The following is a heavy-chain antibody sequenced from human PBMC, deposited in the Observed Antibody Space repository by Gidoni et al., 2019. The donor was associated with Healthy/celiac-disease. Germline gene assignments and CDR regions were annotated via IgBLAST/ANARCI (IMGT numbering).Heavy chain of an antibody. CDR2: IYTSGST. CDR1: GGSISSYY. V-gene: IGHV4-4*07. Sequence: QVQLQESGPGLVKPSETLSLTCTVSGGSISSYYWSWIRQPAGKGLEWIWRIYTSGSTNYNPSLKSRVTMSVDTSKNQFSLKLSSVTAADTAVYYCARGISSTSCPACDAFDIWGQGTMVTVSS. J-gene: IGHJ3*02. D-gene: IGHD2-2*01. CDR3: ARGISSTSCPACDAFDI.